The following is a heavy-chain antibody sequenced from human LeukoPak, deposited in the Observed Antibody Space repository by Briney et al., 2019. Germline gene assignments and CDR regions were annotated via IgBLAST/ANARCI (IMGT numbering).Heavy chain of an antibody. V-gene: IGHV1-69*04. D-gene: IGHD6-25*01. J-gene: IGHJ3*02. CDR3: ARDNSGGLDI. Sequence: GASVKVSCKASGGTFSSYAISWVRQAPGQGLEWMGRIIPILGIANYAQKFQGRVTITADKSTSTAYMGLSSLRSEDTAVYYCARDNSGGLDIWGQGTMVTVSS. CDR2: IIPILGIA. CDR1: GGTFSSYA.